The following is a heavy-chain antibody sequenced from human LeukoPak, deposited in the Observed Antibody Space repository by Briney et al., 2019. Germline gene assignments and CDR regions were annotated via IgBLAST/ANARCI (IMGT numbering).Heavy chain of an antibody. CDR1: GGSISSYY. CDR3: ARDSGHYGSGSYYSLIKNWFDP. D-gene: IGHD3-10*01. CDR2: IHYSGST. J-gene: IGHJ5*02. V-gene: IGHV4-59*12. Sequence: SETLSLTCTVSGGSISSYYWNWIRQPPGKGLEWIGYIHYSGSTDYNPSLRSRVSISIDTSKNQFSLKLSSVTAADTAVYYCARDSGHYGSGSYYSLIKNWFDPWGQGTLVTVSS.